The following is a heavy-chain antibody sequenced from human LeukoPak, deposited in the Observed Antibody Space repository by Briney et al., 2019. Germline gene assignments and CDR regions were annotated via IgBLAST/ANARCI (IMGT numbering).Heavy chain of an antibody. Sequence: SETLSLTCTVSGGSISSYYWSWIRQPPGKGLEWIGYIYYSGSTNYNPSLKSRVTISVDTSKNQFSLKLSSVTAADTAVYYCARHPEQWLAPGLYYYYGMDVWGQGTTVTVSS. CDR3: ARHPEQWLAPGLYYYYGMDV. CDR2: IYYSGST. J-gene: IGHJ6*02. D-gene: IGHD6-19*01. CDR1: GGSISSYY. V-gene: IGHV4-59*08.